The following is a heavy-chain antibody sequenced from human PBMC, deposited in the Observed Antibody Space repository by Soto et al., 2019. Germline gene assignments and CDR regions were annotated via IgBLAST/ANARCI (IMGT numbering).Heavy chain of an antibody. CDR3: ARWAYYDFPYYYGMDV. CDR1: GYRFTNYW. D-gene: IGHD3-3*01. J-gene: IGHJ6*02. Sequence: PGESLKTSCKGSGYRFTNYWIGWVRQMPGKGLEWMGIIYPGDSDTRYSPSFQGQVTISADKSISTAYLQWSSLKASDTAMYYCARWAYYDFPYYYGMDVWGQGTTVTVSS. CDR2: IYPGDSDT. V-gene: IGHV5-51*01.